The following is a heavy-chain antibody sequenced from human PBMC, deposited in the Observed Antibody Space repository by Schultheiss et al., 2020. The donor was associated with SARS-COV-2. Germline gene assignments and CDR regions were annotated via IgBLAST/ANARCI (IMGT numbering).Heavy chain of an antibody. CDR2: IIPIFGTA. CDR3: ARNGAARDSSGHYYGY. D-gene: IGHD3-22*01. J-gene: IGHJ4*02. CDR1: GGTFSSYA. Sequence: SVKVSCKASGGTFSSYAISWVRQAPGQGLEWMGGIIPIFGTANYAQELQGRVTMTTDTSTSTAYMELRSLRSDDTAVYYCARNGAARDSSGHYYGYWGQGTLVTVSS. V-gene: IGHV1-69*05.